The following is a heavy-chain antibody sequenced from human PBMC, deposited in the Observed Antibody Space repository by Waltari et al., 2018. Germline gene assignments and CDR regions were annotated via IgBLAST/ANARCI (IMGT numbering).Heavy chain of an antibody. V-gene: IGHV3-74*01. CDR3: ARVATKTYSSPVPGRPYYYGMDV. CDR2: NNSDGGST. D-gene: IGHD6-19*01. J-gene: IGHJ6*02. Sequence: EEQLVESGGGLAQPGESLRLSCAASGFTFSRYWMDWVRQAPGKGLVWVSRNNSDGGSTTYADSVKGRCTISRDNAKNTLYVQMNRLRAEDTAVYYCARVATKTYSSPVPGRPYYYGMDVWGQGTTVTVSS. CDR1: GFTFSRYW.